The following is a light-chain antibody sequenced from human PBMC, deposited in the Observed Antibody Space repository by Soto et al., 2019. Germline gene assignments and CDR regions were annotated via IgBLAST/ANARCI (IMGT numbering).Light chain of an antibody. CDR2: GAS. CDR3: QKYNSVPFT. J-gene: IGKJ3*01. V-gene: IGKV1-27*01. Sequence: DIQMTQSPSSLSASVGDRVTITCRASQDISTHLAWYQQRPGKVPKLLIFGASTLQSGVPSRFLGSGSGTDFTLSISSLQPEDVATYYCQKYNSVPFTFGPGTTVDLK. CDR1: QDISTH.